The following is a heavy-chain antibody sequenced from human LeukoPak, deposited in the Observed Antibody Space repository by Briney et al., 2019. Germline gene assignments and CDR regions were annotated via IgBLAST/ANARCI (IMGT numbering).Heavy chain of an antibody. J-gene: IGHJ4*02. V-gene: IGHV3-23*01. CDR1: GFMLTKYA. Sequence: GGSLRLSCAASGFMLTKYAVSWVRQAPGKGLEWVSGISGSGDRTYYADSVKGRFTISRDIYKNTLYLQMRSLSAEDTAIYYCAKHSGYLLGPYYLDYWGQGTLVTVSS. CDR2: ISGSGDRT. D-gene: IGHD5-12*01. CDR3: AKHSGYLLGPYYLDY.